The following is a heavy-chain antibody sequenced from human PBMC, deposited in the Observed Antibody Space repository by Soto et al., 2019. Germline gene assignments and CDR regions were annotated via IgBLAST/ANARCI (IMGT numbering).Heavy chain of an antibody. CDR1: GYTFTNYN. CDR3: ARDLAAGDH. J-gene: IGHJ4*02. CDR2: INPTSGST. Sequence: QGQLGQPGAEVKNPGAPGKVPSGASGYTFTNYNIHWVQQALEQGLEWLGIINPTSGSTNYAQKFQGRVTLTMDTSTTTVYMELSGLRAEDTAIFYCARDLAAGDHWGQGTLVTVSS. V-gene: IGHV1-46*01. D-gene: IGHD6-13*01.